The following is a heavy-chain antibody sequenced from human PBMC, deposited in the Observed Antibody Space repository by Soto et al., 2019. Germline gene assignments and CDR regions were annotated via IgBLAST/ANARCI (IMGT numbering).Heavy chain of an antibody. Sequence: SETLSLTCAVYCGSFSGYYWSWIRQPPGKGLEWIGEINHSGSTNYNPSLKSRVTISVDTSKNQFSLKLSSVTAADTAVYYCARLYPPLRGSSWLDYWGQGTLVTVSS. D-gene: IGHD6-13*01. CDR1: CGSFSGYY. CDR2: INHSGST. V-gene: IGHV4-34*01. CDR3: ARLYPPLRGSSWLDY. J-gene: IGHJ4*02.